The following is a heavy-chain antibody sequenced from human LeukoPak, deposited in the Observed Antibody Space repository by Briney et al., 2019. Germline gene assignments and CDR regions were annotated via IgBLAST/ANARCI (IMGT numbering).Heavy chain of an antibody. J-gene: IGHJ6*03. CDR3: ARRPYYYYMDV. CDR2: INHSGST. V-gene: IGHV4-34*01. Sequence: SETLSLTCAVYGGSFSGYYWSWIRQPPGKGLEWIGEINHSGSTNYNPSLKSRVTISVDTSKNQYSLKLSSVTAADTAVYYCARRPYYYYMDVWGKGTTVTVSS. CDR1: GGSFSGYY.